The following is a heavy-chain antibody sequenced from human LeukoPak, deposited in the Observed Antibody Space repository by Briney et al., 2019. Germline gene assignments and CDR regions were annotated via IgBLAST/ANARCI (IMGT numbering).Heavy chain of an antibody. J-gene: IGHJ5*02. V-gene: IGHV4-38-2*02. CDR2: IYHSGST. CDR3: ARGSVVPAAMGRNWLDP. Sequence: SETLSLACTVSGYSISSGYYWGWIRQPPGKGLEWIGSIYHSGSTYYNPSLKSRVTISVDTSKNQFSLKLSSVTAADTAVYYCARGSVVPAAMGRNWLDPWGQGTLVTVSS. D-gene: IGHD2-2*01. CDR1: GYSISSGYY.